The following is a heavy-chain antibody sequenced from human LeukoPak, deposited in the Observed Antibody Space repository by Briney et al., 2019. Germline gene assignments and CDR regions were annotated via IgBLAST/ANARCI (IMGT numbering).Heavy chain of an antibody. Sequence: GGSLRLSCEASGFTFSSYEMNWVRQAPGKGLEWVSYISSSGSTIYYADYVKGRFTISRDNSKNSLYLQMNSLRAEDTAVYYCARAPGSGWYVNYFDYLGQGTLVTVSS. D-gene: IGHD6-19*01. CDR3: ARAPGSGWYVNYFDY. CDR1: GFTFSSYE. CDR2: ISSSGSTI. V-gene: IGHV3-48*03. J-gene: IGHJ4*02.